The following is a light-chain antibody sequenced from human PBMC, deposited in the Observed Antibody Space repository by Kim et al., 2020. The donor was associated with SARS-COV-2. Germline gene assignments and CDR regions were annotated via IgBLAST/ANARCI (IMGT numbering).Light chain of an antibody. CDR3: QQYNRSPGLT. CDR1: QSIGTW. Sequence: DIQMTQSPSTLSVSVGDRVTITCWASQSIGTWLAWYQQKPGKAPTLLIYEASNLDSGVPSRFSGSGSGTEFTLTISSLQTDDSATYYCQQYNRSPGLTFGGGTKVDIK. CDR2: EAS. V-gene: IGKV1-5*03. J-gene: IGKJ4*01.